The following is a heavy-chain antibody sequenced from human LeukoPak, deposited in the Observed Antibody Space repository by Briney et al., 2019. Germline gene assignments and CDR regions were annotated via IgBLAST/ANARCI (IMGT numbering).Heavy chain of an antibody. J-gene: IGHJ5*02. V-gene: IGHV3-30-3*01. Sequence: SXRXSCAXXGFTXSXXAMHWXXQAPGXGLEWVAVISYDGSNKYYADSVKGRFTISRDNSKNTLYLQMNSLRAEDTAVYYCARDPGPWGQGTLVTVSS. CDR3: ARDPGP. CDR2: ISYDGSNK. CDR1: GFTXSXXA.